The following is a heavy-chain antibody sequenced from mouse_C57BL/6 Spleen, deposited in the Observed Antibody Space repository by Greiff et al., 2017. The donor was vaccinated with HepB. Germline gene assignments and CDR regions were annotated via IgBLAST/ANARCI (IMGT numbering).Heavy chain of an antibody. J-gene: IGHJ2*01. Sequence: QLKESGAELVRPGASVKLSCPASGFNIKDYYMHWVKPRPEQGLEWIGRIDPEDGDTEYAPKFQGKATMTADTSSNTAYLQLSSLTSEDTAVYYCTIYYYGSSGYWGQGTTLTVSS. D-gene: IGHD1-1*01. V-gene: IGHV14-1*01. CDR3: TIYYYGSSGY. CDR1: GFNIKDYY. CDR2: IDPEDGDT.